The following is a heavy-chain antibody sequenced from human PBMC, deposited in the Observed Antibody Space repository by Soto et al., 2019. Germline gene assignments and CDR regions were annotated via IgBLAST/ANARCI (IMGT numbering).Heavy chain of an antibody. V-gene: IGHV3-23*01. CDR1: GFTVSSSQ. Sequence: GGSLRLSCAASGFTVSSSQMTWVRQAPGKALEWVSAISGSGGSTYYADSVKGRFTISRDNSKNTLYLQMNSLRAEDTAVYYCAKDLSAYGSGSPRGDPWGQGTLVTVSS. CDR2: ISGSGGST. D-gene: IGHD3-10*01. CDR3: AKDLSAYGSGSPRGDP. J-gene: IGHJ5*02.